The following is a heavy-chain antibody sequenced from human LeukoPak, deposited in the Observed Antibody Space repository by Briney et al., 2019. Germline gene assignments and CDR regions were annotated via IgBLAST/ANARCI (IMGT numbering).Heavy chain of an antibody. Sequence: ASVKVSCKASGYTFTGYYMHWVRQAPGPGLEWMGWINPNSGGTNYAQKFQGRVTMTRDTSISTAYMELRRLRSDDTAVYYCARGKYGSGSSRQSYWGQGTLVTVSS. J-gene: IGHJ4*02. CDR3: ARGKYGSGSSRQSY. CDR2: INPNSGGT. CDR1: GYTFTGYY. D-gene: IGHD3-10*01. V-gene: IGHV1-2*02.